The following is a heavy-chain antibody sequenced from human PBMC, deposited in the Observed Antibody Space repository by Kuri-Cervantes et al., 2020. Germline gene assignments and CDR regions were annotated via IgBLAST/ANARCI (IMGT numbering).Heavy chain of an antibody. V-gene: IGHV3-53*05. J-gene: IGHJ3*02. CDR2: IYTGGST. Sequence: GGSLRLSCAASGFTVSSNYMSWVRQAPGKGLEWVSVIYTGGSTYYADSVKGRFTISRDNSRNTLYLQMNSLRAEDTAVYHCAREMATVTKAFSGAFDIWGQGTMVTVSS. D-gene: IGHD4-17*01. CDR1: GFTVSSNY. CDR3: AREMATVTKAFSGAFDI.